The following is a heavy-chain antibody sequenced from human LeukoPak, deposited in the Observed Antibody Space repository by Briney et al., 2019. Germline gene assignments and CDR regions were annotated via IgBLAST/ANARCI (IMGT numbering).Heavy chain of an antibody. J-gene: IGHJ4*02. Sequence: GGSLRLSCAASGFTFSTYSMNWVRQAPGKGLEWVSSIGSSNTYIYYADSVKGRITISRDNAKNSLYLQMNSLRAEDTAVYYCARGVYCSSTTCYMDYFDYWGQGTLVTVSS. CDR1: GFTFSTYS. CDR3: ARGVYCSSTTCYMDYFDY. V-gene: IGHV3-21*01. CDR2: IGSSNTYI. D-gene: IGHD2-2*02.